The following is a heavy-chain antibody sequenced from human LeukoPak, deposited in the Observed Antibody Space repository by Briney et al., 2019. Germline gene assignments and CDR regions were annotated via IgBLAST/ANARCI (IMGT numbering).Heavy chain of an antibody. V-gene: IGHV3-21*01. J-gene: IGHJ6*02. CDR1: GFTFSSSD. CDR3: ARLRYYAVDV. CDR2: ITTDSAYI. Sequence: GGSLRLSCAASGFTFSSSDMNWVRQAPGKGLEWVSSITTDSAYIYYADSVNGRFTVSRDNAKNSLYLQMNSLTAEDAAVYFCARLRYYAVDVWGQGTTVIVSS.